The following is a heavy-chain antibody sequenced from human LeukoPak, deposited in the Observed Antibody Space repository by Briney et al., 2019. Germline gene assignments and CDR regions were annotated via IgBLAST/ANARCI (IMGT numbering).Heavy chain of an antibody. CDR2: ISGSGGST. CDR3: AKSSLRWTDYFDY. CDR1: GFTFSSYA. J-gene: IGHJ4*02. D-gene: IGHD4-23*01. V-gene: IGHV3-23*01. Sequence: GGSLRLSCAASGFTFSSYAMSWVRQAPGKGLEWVSAISGSGGSTYDADSVKGRFTISRDNSKNTLYLQMNSLRAEDTAVYYCAKSSLRWTDYFDYWGQGTLVTVSS.